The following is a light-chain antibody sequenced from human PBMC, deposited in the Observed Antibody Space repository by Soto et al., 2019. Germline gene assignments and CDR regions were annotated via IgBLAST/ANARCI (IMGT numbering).Light chain of an antibody. J-gene: IGKJ2*01. Sequence: IVLTQSPGTLSLSPGERATLSCRASQSISGALAWYQQKPGQAPRLLIYGASTRATGIPARFSGSGSGTEFTPTINSLQSEDFAVYHCKHYNSWPGFGQGTKVDIK. CDR3: KHYNSWPG. CDR1: QSISGA. CDR2: GAS. V-gene: IGKV3-15*01.